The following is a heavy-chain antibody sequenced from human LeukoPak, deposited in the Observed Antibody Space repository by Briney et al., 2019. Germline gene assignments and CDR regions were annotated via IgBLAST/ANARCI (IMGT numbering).Heavy chain of an antibody. Sequence: PSETLSLTCAVYGGSFSGYYWSWIRQPPGKGPEWIGEINHSGSTNYNPSLKSRVTISVDTSKNQFSLKLSSVTAADTAVYYCARQKPKHYYGSGSYFDYWGQGTLVTVSS. J-gene: IGHJ4*02. D-gene: IGHD3-10*01. V-gene: IGHV4-34*01. CDR3: ARQKPKHYYGSGSYFDY. CDR2: INHSGST. CDR1: GGSFSGYY.